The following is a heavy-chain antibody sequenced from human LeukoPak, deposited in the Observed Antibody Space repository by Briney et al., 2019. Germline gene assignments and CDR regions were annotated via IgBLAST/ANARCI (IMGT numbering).Heavy chain of an antibody. D-gene: IGHD5-24*01. J-gene: IGHJ4*02. CDR3: ARARGLQPIDY. CDR1: GGSICSGSYY. Sequence: SETLSLTCTVSGGSICSGSYYRSGLRQPAGRGLEWIGRSYTSGSTNYNPSLKRRVTISVDTSKNQFSLKLSSVTAADTAVYYWARARGLQPIDYWGQGTLVTVSS. V-gene: IGHV4-61*02. CDR2: SYTSGST.